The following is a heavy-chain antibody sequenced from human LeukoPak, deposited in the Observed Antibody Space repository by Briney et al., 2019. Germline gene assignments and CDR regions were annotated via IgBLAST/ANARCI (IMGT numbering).Heavy chain of an antibody. CDR2: ISGSGGST. V-gene: IGHV3-23*01. J-gene: IGHJ4*02. CDR3: ARDPYYYDSSGYYSWD. CDR1: GFTFSSYA. D-gene: IGHD3-22*01. Sequence: PGGSLRLSCAASGFTFSSYAMSWVRQAPGKGLEWVSGISGSGGSTYYADSVKGRFTISRDNSKNTLYLQMNSLRAEDTAVYYCARDPYYYDSSGYYSWDWGQGTLVTVSS.